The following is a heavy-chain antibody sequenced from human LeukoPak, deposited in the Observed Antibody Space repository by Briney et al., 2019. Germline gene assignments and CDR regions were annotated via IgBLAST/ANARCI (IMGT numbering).Heavy chain of an antibody. Sequence: GGSLRLSCAASGFTFTSYAMSWVRQAPGKGLEWVSGISGGGGNTYYADSVKGRFTISRDNSKNTLYLQMNSLRAEDTAVYYCSKKGQNEDYGKPDWGQGTLVTVSS. CDR3: SKKGQNEDYGKPD. CDR1: GFTFTSYA. J-gene: IGHJ4*02. V-gene: IGHV3-23*01. D-gene: IGHD4-17*01. CDR2: ISGGGGNT.